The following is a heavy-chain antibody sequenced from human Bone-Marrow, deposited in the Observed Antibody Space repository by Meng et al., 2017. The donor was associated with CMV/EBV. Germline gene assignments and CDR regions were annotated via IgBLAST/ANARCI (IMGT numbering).Heavy chain of an antibody. J-gene: IGHJ5*02. Sequence: SETLSLTCTVSGYSITSGYYWGWIRQSPVKGLEWIGSIFHSGSAYYNPSLKSRVSISVDTSKNLLSLKLSSVTAADTAVYYCAREGTYYGSGSYYNPWGQGTLVTVSS. CDR1: GYSITSGYY. CDR2: IFHSGSA. CDR3: AREGTYYGSGSYYNP. V-gene: IGHV4-38-2*02. D-gene: IGHD3-10*01.